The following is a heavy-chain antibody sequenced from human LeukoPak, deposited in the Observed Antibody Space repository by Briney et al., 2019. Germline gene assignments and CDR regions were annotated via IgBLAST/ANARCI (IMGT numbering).Heavy chain of an antibody. D-gene: IGHD3-10*01. V-gene: IGHV4-39*01. CDR3: ARRRGSGSYYFDY. Sequence: PSETLSLTCTVSGVSITSNIYYWGWIRQPPGKGLXXXGIISYSGSTYYNPSLKSRVTISVDTSKNQFSLRLSSVTAADTAVYYCARRRGSGSYYFDYWGQGTLVTVSS. J-gene: IGHJ4*02. CDR2: ISYSGST. CDR1: GVSITSNIYY.